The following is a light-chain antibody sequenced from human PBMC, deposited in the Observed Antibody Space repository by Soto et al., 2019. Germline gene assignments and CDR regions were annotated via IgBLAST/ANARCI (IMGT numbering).Light chain of an antibody. Sequence: DIQMNQSPSTLSGSVGDRVAITCRASQTISSWLAWCQQKPGQAPKLLIYKASTLKSGVPSRFSGSGSGTEFTLTISSLQPDDFATYYCQHYNSYSEAFGQGTKVDI. V-gene: IGKV1-5*03. CDR2: KAS. J-gene: IGKJ1*01. CDR3: QHYNSYSEA. CDR1: QTISSW.